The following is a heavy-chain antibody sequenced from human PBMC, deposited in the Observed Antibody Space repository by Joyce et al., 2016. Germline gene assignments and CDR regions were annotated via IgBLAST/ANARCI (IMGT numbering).Heavy chain of an antibody. J-gene: IGHJ5*02. CDR1: GYNFNAYY. CDR3: ARGVLGPAWFDP. V-gene: IGHV1-2*02. Sequence: QVQLVQSGTEVRKPGASVRVSCRSSGYNFNAYYIHWVRLAPGHGPEWMGWIKSDSGATDYAPKFQGRVTMTRDTAITTTYMELTSLTSDDMAVYFCARGVLGPAWFDPWGQGTRVIVSS. CDR2: IKSDSGAT.